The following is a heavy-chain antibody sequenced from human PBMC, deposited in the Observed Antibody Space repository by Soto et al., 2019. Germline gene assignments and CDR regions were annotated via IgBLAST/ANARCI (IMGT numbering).Heavy chain of an antibody. Sequence: RASVKVSCKASGGTFSSYAISWVRQAPGQGLEWMGGIIPIFGTANYAQKFQGRVTITADESTSTAYMELSSLRSEDTAVYYCARVRRDGYNMYRWVQNYYYGMDVWGQGTTVTVSS. D-gene: IGHD5-12*01. V-gene: IGHV1-69*13. J-gene: IGHJ6*02. CDR3: ARVRRDGYNMYRWVQNYYYGMDV. CDR2: IIPIFGTA. CDR1: GGTFSSYA.